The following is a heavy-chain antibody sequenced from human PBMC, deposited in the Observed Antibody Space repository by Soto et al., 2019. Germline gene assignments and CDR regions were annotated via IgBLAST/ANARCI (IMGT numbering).Heavy chain of an antibody. CDR1: GFTFSSYA. CDR3: YCSGCSPGY. V-gene: IGHV3-23*01. CDR2: IGGTADST. D-gene: IGHD2-15*01. J-gene: IGHJ4*02. Sequence: GGSLRLSCAASGFTFSSYAMSWVRQAPGKGLEWVSSIGGTADSTHYAPSVRGRFTISRDNSQNTLYLQMNSLRVEDPASYYCYCSGCSPGYWGQGILVTVSS.